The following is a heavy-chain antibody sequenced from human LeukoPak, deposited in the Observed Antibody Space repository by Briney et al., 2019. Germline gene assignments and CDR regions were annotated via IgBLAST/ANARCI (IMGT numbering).Heavy chain of an antibody. CDR1: GYSISSGYY. D-gene: IGHD3-22*01. CDR3: ARRDDSSGYHKIFDY. Sequence: SETLSLTCTVSGYSISSGYYWGWIRQPPGKGLEWIGSFYDSGNTYYNPSLKSRVTISIDTSKNQFYLKLSSLTAADTAVYFCARRDDSSGYHKIFDYWGPGTLVTVSS. J-gene: IGHJ4*02. CDR2: FYDSGNT. V-gene: IGHV4-38-2*02.